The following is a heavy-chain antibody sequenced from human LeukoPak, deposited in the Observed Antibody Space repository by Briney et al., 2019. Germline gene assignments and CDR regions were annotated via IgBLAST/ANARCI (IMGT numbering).Heavy chain of an antibody. J-gene: IGHJ6*02. D-gene: IGHD2-21*01. CDR1: GGSISSYY. CDR3: ARGTTHTELWAYYYYAMDV. Sequence: SETLSLTCTVSGGSISSYYWSWIRQPPGKGLEWIGYIYYSGSTNYNPSLKSRVTISVDTSKNQFSLKLSSVTAADTAVYYCARGTTHTELWAYYYYAMDVWGQGTTVTVSS. CDR2: IYYSGST. V-gene: IGHV4-59*01.